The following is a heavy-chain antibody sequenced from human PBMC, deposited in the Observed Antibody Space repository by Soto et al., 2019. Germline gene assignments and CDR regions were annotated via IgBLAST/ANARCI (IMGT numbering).Heavy chain of an antibody. CDR2: IKPDGSEK. V-gene: IGHV3-7*01. D-gene: IGHD3-16*01. Sequence: EVQLVESGGGLVHPGGSLRLSCAASGFTFSTYWMAWLRQTPGKGLDWVANIKPDGSEKYYADSVKGRCTISRDNAKNSLYVQMKSLRAEETAVYYCARDAGRGGDFDSWGQGTLVTVSS. CDR3: ARDAGRGGDFDS. CDR1: GFTFSTYW. J-gene: IGHJ4*02.